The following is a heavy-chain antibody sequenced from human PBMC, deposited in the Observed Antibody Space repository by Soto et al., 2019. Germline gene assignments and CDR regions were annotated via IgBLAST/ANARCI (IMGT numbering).Heavy chain of an antibody. CDR2: IYHSGST. J-gene: IGHJ4*02. CDR3: ARDPIFYYASSGYGGSYFDY. Sequence: SETLSLTCAVSGTSVTSDDYYWSWIRQPPGKGLEWIGYIYHSGSTSYNPSLKSRVSISIDTSQNQFSLKLTSLTAPDTAGYYCARDPIFYYASSGYGGSYFDYWGQGSRVTVSS. CDR1: GTSVTSDDYY. D-gene: IGHD3-22*01. V-gene: IGHV4-30-4*01.